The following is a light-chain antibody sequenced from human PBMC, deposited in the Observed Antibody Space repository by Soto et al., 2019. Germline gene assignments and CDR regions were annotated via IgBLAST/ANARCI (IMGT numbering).Light chain of an antibody. CDR3: CSYAKSDSWV. J-gene: IGLJ3*02. V-gene: IGLV2-14*03. CDR1: NSDVGGYDF. Sequence: QSALTQPASVSGPPGLSITISCTGTNSDVGGYDFVSWYQQHPFKAPKLLIXXXXXXXXXXXXXXXXSKSGNTASLTISGXXVXXXXXXYCCSYAKSDSWVFGGGTKLTVL. CDR2: XXX.